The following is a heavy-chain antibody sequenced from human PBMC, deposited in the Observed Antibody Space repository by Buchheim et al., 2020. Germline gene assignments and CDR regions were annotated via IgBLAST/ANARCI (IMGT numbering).Heavy chain of an antibody. J-gene: IGHJ6*02. CDR2: ISYDGSNK. Sequence: QVQLVESGGGVVQPGRSLRLSCAASGFTFSSYAMHWVRQAPGKGLEWVAVISYDGSNKYYADSVKGRFTISRDNSKNTLYLQMNSLRAEDTAVYYCARVIYDILTGYFYYYYGMDVWGQGTT. D-gene: IGHD3-9*01. V-gene: IGHV3-30-3*01. CDR1: GFTFSSYA. CDR3: ARVIYDILTGYFYYYYGMDV.